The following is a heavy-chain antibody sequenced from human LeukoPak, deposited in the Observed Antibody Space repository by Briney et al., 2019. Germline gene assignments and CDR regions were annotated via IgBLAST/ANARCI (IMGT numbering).Heavy chain of an antibody. CDR2: INWNGHST. J-gene: IGHJ5*02. Sequence: GGSLRLSCVASGFTFGNHGMSWVRQSPEKGLEWVAGINWNGHSTGYADSVKGRFTISRDNAKKSLYLQMNNLRVEDTALYYCAREAPGGPRTFDPWGQGTLVTVSS. D-gene: IGHD3-10*01. V-gene: IGHV3-20*04. CDR1: GFTFGNHG. CDR3: AREAPGGPRTFDP.